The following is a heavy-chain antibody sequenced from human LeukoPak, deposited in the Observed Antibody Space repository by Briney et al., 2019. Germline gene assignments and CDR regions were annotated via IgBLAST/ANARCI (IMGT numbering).Heavy chain of an antibody. Sequence: SETLSLTCTVSGGSISGFYWSRIRQPAGKGLEWIGRISASGNTNYNPSLKSRVTMSVDTSMNLFALKLSSVTAADTAVYYCARQGVATAIDYWGQGTLVTVSS. D-gene: IGHD2-21*02. CDR1: GGSISGFY. CDR2: ISASGNT. J-gene: IGHJ4*02. V-gene: IGHV4-4*07. CDR3: ARQGVATAIDY.